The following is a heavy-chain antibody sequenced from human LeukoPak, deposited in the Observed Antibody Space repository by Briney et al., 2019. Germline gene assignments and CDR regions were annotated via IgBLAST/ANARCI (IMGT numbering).Heavy chain of an antibody. D-gene: IGHD6-13*01. V-gene: IGHV4-59*01. CDR1: GGSISGYY. J-gene: IGHJ3*02. CDR3: ARVGYSSSWYYRYDAFDI. Sequence: SETLSLTCTVSGGSISGYYWSWIRQPPGKGLEWIGYIYYSGSTNYNPSPKSRVTISVDTSKNQFSLKLSSVTAADTAVYYCARVGYSSSWYYRYDAFDIWGQGTMVTVSS. CDR2: IYYSGST.